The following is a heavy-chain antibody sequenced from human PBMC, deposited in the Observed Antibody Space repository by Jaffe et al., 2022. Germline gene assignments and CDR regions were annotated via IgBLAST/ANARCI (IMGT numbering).Heavy chain of an antibody. CDR2: ITDSGGST. Sequence: EVQLLESGGGLVQPGGSLRLSCAASGFTFRNYAMSWVRQAPGKGLEGLSGITDSGGSTYYADSVKGRFTISRDNSENTLYLQMNSLRAEDTAIYYCAKRGSSSRGKYYYMDVWGEGTTVTVSS. J-gene: IGHJ6*03. CDR1: GFTFRNYA. V-gene: IGHV3-23*01. CDR3: AKRGSSSRGKYYYMDV. D-gene: IGHD2-2*01.